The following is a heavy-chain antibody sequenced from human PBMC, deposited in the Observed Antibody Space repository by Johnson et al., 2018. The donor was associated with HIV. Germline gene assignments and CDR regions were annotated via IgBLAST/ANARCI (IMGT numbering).Heavy chain of an antibody. Sequence: QVQLVESGGGVVQPGRSLRLSCAASGFTFSSYAMHWVRQAPGKGLEWVAVISYDGSNKYYADSVKGRFTISRDNSKNTLYLQMNSLRAEDTAVYYCARGYGGIYDAFDIWGQGTMVTVSS. J-gene: IGHJ3*02. V-gene: IGHV3-30*04. CDR2: ISYDGSNK. D-gene: IGHD4-23*01. CDR1: GFTFSSYA. CDR3: ARGYGGIYDAFDI.